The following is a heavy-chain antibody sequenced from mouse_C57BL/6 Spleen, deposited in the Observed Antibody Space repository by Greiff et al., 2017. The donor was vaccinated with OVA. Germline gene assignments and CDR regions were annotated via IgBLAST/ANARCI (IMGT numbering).Heavy chain of an antibody. J-gene: IGHJ2*01. CDR2: IRNKATGYTT. D-gene: IGHD1-1*01. CDR3: ARDSGNSYYFDY. Sequence: EVKVVESGGGLVQPGGSLSLSCAASGFTFTDYYMSWVRQPPGKALEWLGFIRNKATGYTTEYSASVKGRFTISRDNSHSILYLQMNALRAEDSATYYGARDSGNSYYFDYWGQGTTLTVSS. V-gene: IGHV7-3*01. CDR1: GFTFTDYY.